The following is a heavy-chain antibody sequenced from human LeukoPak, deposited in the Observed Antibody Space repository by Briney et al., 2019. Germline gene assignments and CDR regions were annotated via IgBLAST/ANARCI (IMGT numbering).Heavy chain of an antibody. Sequence: ASVKVSCKASGYTLTGYYMHWVRQAPGQGLEWMGWINPNSGGTNYAQKFQGRVTMTRDTSISTAYMELSRLRSDDTAVYYCARDSPDDSSGYYYAAYWGQGTLVTVSS. J-gene: IGHJ4*02. CDR2: INPNSGGT. CDR3: ARDSPDDSSGYYYAAY. CDR1: GYTLTGYY. D-gene: IGHD3-22*01. V-gene: IGHV1-2*02.